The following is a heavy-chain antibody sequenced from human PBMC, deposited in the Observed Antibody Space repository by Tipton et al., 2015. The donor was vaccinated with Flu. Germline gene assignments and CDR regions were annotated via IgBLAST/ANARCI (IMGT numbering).Heavy chain of an antibody. CDR3: ARHDTTGSWSGYYGANYYFDY. CDR1: GGSFSGYY. Sequence: TLSLTCAVYGGSFSGYYWSWIRQPPGKGLEWIGEINHGGSTNYNPSLKSRVTISVDTSKNQFSLKLSSVTAADTAVYYCARHDTTGSWSGYYGANYYFDYWGQGTLVTVSS. V-gene: IGHV4-34*01. J-gene: IGHJ4*02. D-gene: IGHD3-3*01. CDR2: INHGGST.